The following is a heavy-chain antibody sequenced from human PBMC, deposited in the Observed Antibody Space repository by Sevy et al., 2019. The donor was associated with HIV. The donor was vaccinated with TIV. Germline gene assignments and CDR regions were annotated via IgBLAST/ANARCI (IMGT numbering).Heavy chain of an antibody. CDR3: AREGYCSGGSCYSPPFEY. J-gene: IGHJ4*02. Sequence: SENLSLTCAVSGGSISSSNWWSWVRQPPGKGLEWIGEIYHSGSTNYNPSLKSRVTISVDKSKNQFSLELSSVTAADTAVYYCAREGYCSGGSCYSPPFEYWGLGTLVTVSS. CDR1: GGSISSSNW. CDR2: IYHSGST. V-gene: IGHV4-4*02. D-gene: IGHD2-15*01.